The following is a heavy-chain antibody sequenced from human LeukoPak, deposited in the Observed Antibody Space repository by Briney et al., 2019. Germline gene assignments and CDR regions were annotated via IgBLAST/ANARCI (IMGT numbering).Heavy chain of an antibody. CDR3: ARTAARRFDY. CDR2: MNPNSGNT. V-gene: IGHV1-8*01. D-gene: IGHD6-6*01. CDR1: GYTFTSYD. Sequence: ASVKVSCKASGYTFTSYDINWVRQATGQGLEWKGWMNPNSGNTGSAQKFQGRVTMTRDTSTSTVYMELSSLRSDDTAVYYCARTAARRFDYWGQGTLVTVSS. J-gene: IGHJ4*02.